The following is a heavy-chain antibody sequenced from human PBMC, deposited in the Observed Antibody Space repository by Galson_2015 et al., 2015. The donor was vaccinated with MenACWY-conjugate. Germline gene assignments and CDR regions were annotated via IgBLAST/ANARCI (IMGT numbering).Heavy chain of an antibody. J-gene: IGHJ3*02. CDR2: IDNDGNRI. V-gene: IGHV3-74*01. CDR3: SRGGEAKLIIVGGISEI. CDR1: GFTFSNYW. Sequence: SLRLSCAASGFTFSNYWMHWVRQGPGKGLEWLSRIDNDGNRITYADSVKGRFTISRDNAKNTPYLQINSVRADDTAVYYCSRGGEAKLIIVGGISEIWGQGTTVTVSS. D-gene: IGHD1-26*01.